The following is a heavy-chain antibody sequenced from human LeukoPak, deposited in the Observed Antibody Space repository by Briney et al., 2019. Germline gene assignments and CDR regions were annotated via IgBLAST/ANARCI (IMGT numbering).Heavy chain of an antibody. Sequence: GGSLRHSCAAPGLTFITSGMNGSRQPPARGLEGWAFIRYHGSDEYYADSVKGRSTISRDNSKNTLYLQMNSLRAEDTAVYDCAKDGPYSTTWAFDYWGQGNLVTVSS. CDR1: GLTFITSG. CDR2: IRYHGSDE. V-gene: IGHV3-30*02. CDR3: AKDGPYSTTWAFDY. J-gene: IGHJ4*02. D-gene: IGHD6-13*01.